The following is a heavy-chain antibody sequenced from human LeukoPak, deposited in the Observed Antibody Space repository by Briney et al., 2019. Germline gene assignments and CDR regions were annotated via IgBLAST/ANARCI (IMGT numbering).Heavy chain of an antibody. V-gene: IGHV1-3*01. CDR1: GYTFTNHA. Sequence: ASVKVSCKASGYTFTNHAMHWVRQAPGQRLEWMGWINAGNGNTKYSQKFQGRVTITRDTSASTAYMELSSLRSEDTAVYYCARGLRFSPINWFDPWGQGTLVTVSS. CDR2: INAGNGNT. CDR3: ARGLRFSPINWFDP. J-gene: IGHJ5*02. D-gene: IGHD4-17*01.